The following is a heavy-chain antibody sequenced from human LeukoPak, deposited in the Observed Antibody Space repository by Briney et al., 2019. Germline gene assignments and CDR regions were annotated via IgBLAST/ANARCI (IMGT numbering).Heavy chain of an antibody. CDR2: VKSDGSNP. J-gene: IGHJ4*02. V-gene: IGHV3-74*01. CDR1: RFSFSNYW. D-gene: IGHD3-10*01. CDR3: ARDIVSGSGSLDY. Sequence: GGSLRLSCAASRFSFSNYWMHWVRQAPGKGLVWVSRVKSDGSNPSYADSVKGRLTISRDNAENMLYLQMNTLGAEDMAVYYCARDIVSGSGSLDYWGQGTLVTVSS.